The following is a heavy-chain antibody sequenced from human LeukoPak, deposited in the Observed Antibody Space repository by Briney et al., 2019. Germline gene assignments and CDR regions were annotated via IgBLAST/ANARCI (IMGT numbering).Heavy chain of an antibody. D-gene: IGHD6-19*01. J-gene: IGHJ6*02. CDR2: IIPILGIA. CDR3: AREKLSSGSHYYYYYGMDV. CDR1: GGTFSSYA. Sequence: GASVTVSCKASGGTFSSYAISWVRQAPGQGLEWMGRIIPILGIANYAQKFQGRVTITADKSTSTAYMELSSLRSEDTAVYYCAREKLSSGSHYYYYYGMDVWGQGTTVTVSS. V-gene: IGHV1-69*10.